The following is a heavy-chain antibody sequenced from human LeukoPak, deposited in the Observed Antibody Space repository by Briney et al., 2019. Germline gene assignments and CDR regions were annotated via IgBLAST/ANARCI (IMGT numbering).Heavy chain of an antibody. D-gene: IGHD2-21*02. Sequence: SETLSLTCTVSGGSISGNYWSCIRQPPGKTLEWIANIFYTGSTIYNPSLKSRVTISLDTSKNQFSLQLRSVAAADTAVYYCLRARDMAFYFWGQGTMVTVSS. V-gene: IGHV4-59*01. J-gene: IGHJ3*01. CDR3: LRARDMAFYF. CDR2: IFYTGST. CDR1: GGSISGNY.